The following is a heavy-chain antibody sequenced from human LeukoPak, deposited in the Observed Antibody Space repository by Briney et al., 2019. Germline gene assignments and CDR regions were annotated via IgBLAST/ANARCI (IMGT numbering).Heavy chain of an antibody. V-gene: IGHV4-59*01. CDR2: IYYSGST. Sequence: PSETLSLTCTVPGGSISIYQWSWIRQPPGKGLEWIGSIYYSGSTNYNPSLKSRVTISVDTSKNQFSLKLNSVTAADTAVYYCARGRTMTTVTTYFDYWGQETLVTVSS. D-gene: IGHD4-17*01. CDR1: GGSISIYQ. CDR3: ARGRTMTTVTTYFDY. J-gene: IGHJ4*02.